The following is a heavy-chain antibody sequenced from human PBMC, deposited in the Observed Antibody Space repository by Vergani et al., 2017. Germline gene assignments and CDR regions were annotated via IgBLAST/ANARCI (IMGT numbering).Heavy chain of an antibody. CDR2: ISSTSSTI. CDR3: AIDRYDSGGYYRDC. D-gene: IGHD3-22*01. J-gene: IGHJ4*02. CDR1: GFTFSSYS. Sequence: EVQLVESGGGLVQPGGSLRLSCAASGFTFSSYSMNWVRQAPGKGLEWVSYISSTSSTIYYADSVKGRFTISRDNAKNSLYVQMNSLRAEDTAVYYCAIDRYDSGGYYRDCWGQGTLVTVSS. V-gene: IGHV3-48*01.